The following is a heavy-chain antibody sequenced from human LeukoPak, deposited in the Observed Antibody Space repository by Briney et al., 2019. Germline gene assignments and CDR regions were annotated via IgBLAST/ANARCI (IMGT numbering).Heavy chain of an antibody. V-gene: IGHV3-21*01. CDR1: GFTFSSYS. CDR3: ARGYCSSTSCLDYYYYMDV. D-gene: IGHD2-2*01. CDR2: ISSSSSYI. Sequence: GGSLRLSCAASGFTFSSYSMNWVRQAPGKGLEWVSSISSSSSYIYYADSVKGRFTISRDNAKNSLYLQMNSLRAEDTAVYYCARGYCSSTSCLDYYYYMDVWGKGTTVTVSS. J-gene: IGHJ6*03.